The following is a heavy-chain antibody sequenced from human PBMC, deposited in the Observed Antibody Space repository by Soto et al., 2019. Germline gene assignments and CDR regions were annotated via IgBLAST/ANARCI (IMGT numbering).Heavy chain of an antibody. CDR2: IYPGDSDT. Sequence: GESLKISCKGSGYSFTSYWIGWVRQMPGKGLEWMGIIYPGDSDTRYSPSFQGQVTISADKSISTAYLQWSSLKASDTAMCYCARLLFRKNGDYDYYYGMDVWGQGTTVTVSS. J-gene: IGHJ6*02. CDR1: GYSFTSYW. V-gene: IGHV5-51*01. D-gene: IGHD4-17*01. CDR3: ARLLFRKNGDYDYYYGMDV.